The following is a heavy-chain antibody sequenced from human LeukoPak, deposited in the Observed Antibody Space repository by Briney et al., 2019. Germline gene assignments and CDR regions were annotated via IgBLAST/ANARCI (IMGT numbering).Heavy chain of an antibody. CDR2: IYYSGST. V-gene: IGHV4-31*01. D-gene: IGHD4-17*01. J-gene: IGHJ5*02. Sequence: SETLSLTCTVSGGSISSGGYYWSWIRQHPGKGLEWIVYIYYSGSTYYNPSLKIQVTISVDTSKNQFSLKLSSVTAADTAVYYGAREEVHDYGDSRGWFDPWGQGTLVTVSS. CDR3: AREEVHDYGDSRGWFDP. CDR1: GGSISSGGYY.